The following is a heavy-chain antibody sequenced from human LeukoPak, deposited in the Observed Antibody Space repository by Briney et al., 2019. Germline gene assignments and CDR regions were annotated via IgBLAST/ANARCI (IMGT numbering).Heavy chain of an antibody. CDR2: INPNSGGT. V-gene: IGHV1-2*02. J-gene: IGHJ5*02. D-gene: IGHD2-2*01. CDR3: AEHQVEYQLLGWFDP. CDR1: GYTFTGYY. Sequence: VASVKVSCKASGYTFTGYYMHWVRQAPGQGLEWMGWINPNSGGTNYAQKFQGRVTMTRDTSISTAYMELSRLRSDDTAVYYCAEHQVEYQLLGWFDPWGQGTLVTVSS.